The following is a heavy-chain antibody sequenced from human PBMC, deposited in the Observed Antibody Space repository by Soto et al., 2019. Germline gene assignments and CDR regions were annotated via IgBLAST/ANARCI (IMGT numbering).Heavy chain of an antibody. CDR2: SIPISGTA. CDR3: ARSQGSSTSLEIYYYYYYGMDV. Sequence: QVQLVQSGAEVKKPGSSVKVSCKASGGTFSSYAISWVRQAPGQGLEWMGGSIPISGTANYAQKFQGRVTITAAESTSTAYMALSSLRSEDTAVYYCARSQGSSTSLEIYYYYYYGMDVWGQGTTVTVSS. V-gene: IGHV1-69*01. CDR1: GGTFSSYA. D-gene: IGHD2-2*01. J-gene: IGHJ6*02.